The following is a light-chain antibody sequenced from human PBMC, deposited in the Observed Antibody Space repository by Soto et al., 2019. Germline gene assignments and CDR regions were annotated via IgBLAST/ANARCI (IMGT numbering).Light chain of an antibody. Sequence: QSVLTQPASVSGSPGQTITISCSGTRSDIDGYNAVSWYQHHPGKAPKLIIYEVTHRPSGVSDRFSASKSGNTASLTISGLQAEDEADYYCNSFRVSHLYVFGTGTKVTVL. J-gene: IGLJ1*01. CDR2: EVT. V-gene: IGLV2-14*01. CDR3: NSFRVSHLYV. CDR1: RSDIDGYNA.